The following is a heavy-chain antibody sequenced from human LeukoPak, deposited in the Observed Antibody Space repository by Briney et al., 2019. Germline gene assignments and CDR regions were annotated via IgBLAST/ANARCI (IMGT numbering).Heavy chain of an antibody. V-gene: IGHV1-2*02. CDR1: GYTFTGYY. CDR2: INPNSGGT. D-gene: IGHD1-26*01. CDR3: ARDTVGATNAFDY. J-gene: IGHJ4*02. Sequence: GASVKVSCKASGYTFTGYYMHWVRQAPGQGLEWMGWINPNSGGTNYAQKFQGRVTMTRDTSISTAYMELSRLRSDDTAVYYCARDTVGATNAFDYWGQGTLVTVSS.